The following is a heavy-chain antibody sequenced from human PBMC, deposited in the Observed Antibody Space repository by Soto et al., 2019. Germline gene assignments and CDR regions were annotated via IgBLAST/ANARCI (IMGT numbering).Heavy chain of an antibody. D-gene: IGHD5-18*01. CDR1: GGSISGYY. CDR2: MYYSGNT. V-gene: IGHV4-59*01. Sequence: SETLSLTCTVSGGSISGYYWSWLRQPPGKGLEWIAYMYYSGNTNYNPSLKSRVTMAVDTSKRQFSLKLRSATAADKAVYYCATLDTPFAFDVWGQGAMVTVSS. CDR3: ATLDTPFAFDV. J-gene: IGHJ3*01.